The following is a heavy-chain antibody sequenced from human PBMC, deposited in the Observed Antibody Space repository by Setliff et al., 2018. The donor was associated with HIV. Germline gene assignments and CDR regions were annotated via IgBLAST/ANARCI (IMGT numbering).Heavy chain of an antibody. J-gene: IGHJ1*01. CDR3: VHTQYGRYFQY. D-gene: IGHD1-26*01. CDR1: GFSLTTVGG. Sequence: GSGPTLVNPTQTLTLTCTFSGFSLTTVGGVGWIRQPPGKALEWPALIYWDDDKRYSPSLNSRLTITKDTSRNQVDLTMTNMDPVDTGTYYCVHTQYGRYFQYWGQGALVTVSS. CDR2: IYWDDDK. V-gene: IGHV2-5*02.